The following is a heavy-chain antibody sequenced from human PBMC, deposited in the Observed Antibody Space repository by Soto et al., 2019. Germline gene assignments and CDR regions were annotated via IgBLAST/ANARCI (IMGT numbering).Heavy chain of an antibody. J-gene: IGHJ4*02. CDR3: AKESMPEHYGETLFDY. D-gene: IGHD3-10*01. CDR1: GFSFSNYA. Sequence: ELQLLESGGALVQPGGSLRLSCVASGFSFSNYALSWVRQAPGKGLEWVSTFSAGGRAYYADTVKGRFTIARDSSQNTVQVQISILRPKATAVDYCAKESMPEHYGETLFDYWGQGTRVTVSS. CDR2: FSAGGRA. V-gene: IGHV3-23*01.